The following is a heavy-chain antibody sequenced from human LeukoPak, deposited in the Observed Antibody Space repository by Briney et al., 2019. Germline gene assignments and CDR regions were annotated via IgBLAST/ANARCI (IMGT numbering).Heavy chain of an antibody. CDR2: IGGSGHYT. D-gene: IGHD6-19*01. Sequence: PGGSLRLSCAASGFTFTTYAMSWVRQAPGKGLEWVSAIGGSGHYTYYADSVKGRFTISRDNSKNTLYLQMNSQRPEDTAVYYCAKDSSLSYWYLDLWGRGTLVTVSS. J-gene: IGHJ2*01. CDR1: GFTFTTYA. V-gene: IGHV3-23*01. CDR3: AKDSSLSYWYLDL.